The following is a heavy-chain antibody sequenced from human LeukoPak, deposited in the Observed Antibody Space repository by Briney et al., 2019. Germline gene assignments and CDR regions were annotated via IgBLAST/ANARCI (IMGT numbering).Heavy chain of an antibody. Sequence: PGGSLRLSCAASGFTFSSYAMSWVRQAPGKGLEWVSCISGSGGATFYADSVKGRFTISRENSKNTLWLQMNSLRAEDTAVYYCARLHYDVLTGPFDYRGQGTLVTVSS. V-gene: IGHV3-23*01. CDR3: ARLHYDVLTGPFDY. CDR2: ISGSGGAT. D-gene: IGHD3-9*01. CDR1: GFTFSSYA. J-gene: IGHJ4*02.